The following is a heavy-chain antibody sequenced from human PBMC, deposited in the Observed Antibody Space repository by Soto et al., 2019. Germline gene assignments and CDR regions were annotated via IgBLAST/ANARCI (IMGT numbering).Heavy chain of an antibody. Sequence: QEQLVQSGAEVKKSGSSVKVSCKASGGLFSSYPISWVRQVPGQGLEWMGGIIPVFQTAYYTHRFQGRVTITADESTNTAYMELSSLRSEDTAIYYCARGGSGYTWFNEFWGQGTLVTVSS. CDR2: IIPVFQTA. CDR1: GGLFSSYP. D-gene: IGHD3-22*01. J-gene: IGHJ4*02. V-gene: IGHV1-69*01. CDR3: ARGGSGYTWFNEF.